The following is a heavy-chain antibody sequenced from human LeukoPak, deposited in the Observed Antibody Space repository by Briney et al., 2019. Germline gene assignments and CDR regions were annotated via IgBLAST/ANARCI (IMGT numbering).Heavy chain of an antibody. CDR3: ARSDFWSGYYGSDY. Sequence: ASVKVSCKASGYTFTSYDINWVRQATGQGLEWMGWMNPNSGNTGYAQKFQGRVTMTRNTSIRTAYMELSSLRSEDTAVYYCARSDFWSGYYGSDYWGQGTLVTVSS. CDR2: MNPNSGNT. CDR1: GYTFTSYD. V-gene: IGHV1-8*01. J-gene: IGHJ4*02. D-gene: IGHD3-3*01.